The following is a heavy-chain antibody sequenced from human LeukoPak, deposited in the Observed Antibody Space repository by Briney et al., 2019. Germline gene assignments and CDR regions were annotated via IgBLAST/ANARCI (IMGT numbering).Heavy chain of an antibody. CDR3: ARGARDYYDSSGYYAY. D-gene: IGHD3-22*01. J-gene: IGHJ4*02. CDR1: GYTFTGYY. Sequence: ASVKVSCKASGYTFTGYYMHWVRQAPGQGLEWMGRINPNSGGTNYAQKFQGRVTMTRDTSISTAYMELSRLRSDDTAVYYCARGARDYYDSSGYYAYWGQGTLVTVSS. V-gene: IGHV1-2*06. CDR2: INPNSGGT.